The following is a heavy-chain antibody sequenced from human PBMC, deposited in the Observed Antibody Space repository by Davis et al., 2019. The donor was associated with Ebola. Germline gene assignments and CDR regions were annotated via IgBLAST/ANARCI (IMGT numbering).Heavy chain of an antibody. D-gene: IGHD6-13*01. Sequence: GGSLRLSCAASGFTVSSNYMIWVRQAPGKGLEWVSAISGSGGSTYYADSVKGRFTISRDNSKNTLYLQMNSLRAEDTAVYYCAKDLTEKQQLVLRPPGSFDYWGQGTLVTVSS. J-gene: IGHJ4*02. CDR3: AKDLTEKQQLVLRPPGSFDY. CDR1: GFTVSSNY. CDR2: ISGSGGST. V-gene: IGHV3-23*01.